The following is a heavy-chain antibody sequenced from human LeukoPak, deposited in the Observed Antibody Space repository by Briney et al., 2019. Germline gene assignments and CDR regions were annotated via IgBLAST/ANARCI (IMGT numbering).Heavy chain of an antibody. V-gene: IGHV4-30-2*01. Sequence: MTSETLSLTCTVSGGSISSGGYYWSWIRQPPGKGLEWIGYIYHSGSTYYNPSLKSRVTISVDRSKNQFSLKLSSVTAADTAVYYRARFPRHIPAALDWFDPWGQGTLVTVSP. CDR3: ARFPRHIPAALDWFDP. J-gene: IGHJ5*02. CDR2: IYHSGST. D-gene: IGHD2-2*01. CDR1: GGSISSGGYY.